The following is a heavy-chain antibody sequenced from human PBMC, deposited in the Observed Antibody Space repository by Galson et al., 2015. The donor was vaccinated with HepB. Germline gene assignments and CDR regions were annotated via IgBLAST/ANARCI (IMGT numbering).Heavy chain of an antibody. D-gene: IGHD3-22*01. CDR2: IKRRVDGETT. V-gene: IGHV3-15*01. CDR1: GFTFNDAW. Sequence: SLRLSCAASGFTFNDAWMSWVRQAPGKGLDWVGRIKRRVDGETTDYATPVKDRFTISRDDSKNTVYLQMHSLKTEDTAVYYCTADLFDSSGYSNDHWGQGTLVTVSS. CDR3: TADLFDSSGYSNDH. J-gene: IGHJ4*02.